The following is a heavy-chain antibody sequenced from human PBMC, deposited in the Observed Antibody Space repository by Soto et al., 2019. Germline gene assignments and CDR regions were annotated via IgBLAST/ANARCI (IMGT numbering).Heavy chain of an antibody. V-gene: IGHV1-2*02. CDR2: INPNNGDT. D-gene: IGHD5-12*01. CDR3: ARHSGYDYGFDY. CDR1: GYTFTGYY. Sequence: ASLKVSCKASGYTFTGYYIHWVRQAPGQGLEWMGWINPNNGDTNFAQKFQGRVTMTRDTSTSTAYMDLSSLRFDDTAVYYCARHSGYDYGFDYWGQGTPVTVST. J-gene: IGHJ4*02.